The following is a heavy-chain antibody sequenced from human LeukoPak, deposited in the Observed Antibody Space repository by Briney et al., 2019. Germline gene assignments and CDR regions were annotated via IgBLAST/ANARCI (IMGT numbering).Heavy chain of an antibody. CDR1: GGSICNTNW. D-gene: IGHD1-26*01. Sequence: PSETLSLTCDVSGGSICNTNWWSWVRQPPGQRLEWIGEVSLAGQTNYNPSLNGRVTMSLDESSNQLSLKLTSVTAADTAIYYCSRESGAFCPFGYWGQGTLVIVPS. CDR2: VSLAGQT. V-gene: IGHV4-4*02. CDR3: SRESGAFCPFGY. J-gene: IGHJ4*02.